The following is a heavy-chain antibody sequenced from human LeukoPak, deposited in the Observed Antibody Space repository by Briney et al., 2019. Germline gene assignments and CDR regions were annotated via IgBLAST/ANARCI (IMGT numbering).Heavy chain of an antibody. J-gene: IGHJ4*02. CDR2: ISSSGSTI. Sequence: GGSLRLSCAASGFTFSSYEMNWVRQAPGKGLEWVSYISSSGSTIYCADSVKGRFTISRDNAKNSPYLQMNSLRAEDTAVYYCARGITMIVVVPNFDYWGQGTLVTVSS. CDR1: GFTFSSYE. CDR3: ARGITMIVVVPNFDY. V-gene: IGHV3-48*03. D-gene: IGHD3-22*01.